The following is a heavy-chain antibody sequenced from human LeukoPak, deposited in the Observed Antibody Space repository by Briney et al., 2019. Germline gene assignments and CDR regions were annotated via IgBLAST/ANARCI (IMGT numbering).Heavy chain of an antibody. V-gene: IGHV1-2*02. CDR1: GYTFTGYY. J-gene: IGHJ4*02. CDR3: ASGDILTGYYFDY. CDR2: INPNSGGT. D-gene: IGHD3-9*01. Sequence: ASVKVSCKASGYTFTGYYMHWVRQAPGQGLEWMGWINPNSGGTNYAQKFQGRVTTTRDTSISTAYMELSRLRSDDTAVYYCASGDILTGYYFDYWGQGTLVTVSS.